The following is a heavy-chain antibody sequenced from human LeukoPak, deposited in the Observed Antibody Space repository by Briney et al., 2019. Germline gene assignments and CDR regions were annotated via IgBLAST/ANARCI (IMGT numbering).Heavy chain of an antibody. V-gene: IGHV4-34*01. CDR3: ARVAYSGSPIQH. CDR1: GESFSGYY. D-gene: IGHD1-26*01. J-gene: IGHJ1*01. CDR2: INHSGST. Sequence: SETLSLTCAVYGESFSGYYWSWIRQPPGKGLEWIGEINHSGSTNYNPSLKSRVTISVDTSKNQFSLKLSSVTAADTAVYYCARVAYSGSPIQHWGQGTLVTVSS.